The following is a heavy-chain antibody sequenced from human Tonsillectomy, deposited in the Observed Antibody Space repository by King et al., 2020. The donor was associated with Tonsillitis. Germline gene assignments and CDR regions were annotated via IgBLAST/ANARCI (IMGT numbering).Heavy chain of an antibody. Sequence: VQLVQSGAEVKKPGSSVKVSCKASGGTFSSYAISWVRQAPGQGLEWMGRIIPILGIANYAQKFQGRVTITADKSTSTAYMELSSLRSEDTAVYYCASEDFSYYDSSGYYYWFDPWGQGTLVTVSS. J-gene: IGHJ5*02. CDR2: IIPILGIA. CDR3: ASEDFSYYDSSGYYYWFDP. V-gene: IGHV1-69*04. D-gene: IGHD3-22*01. CDR1: GGTFSSYA.